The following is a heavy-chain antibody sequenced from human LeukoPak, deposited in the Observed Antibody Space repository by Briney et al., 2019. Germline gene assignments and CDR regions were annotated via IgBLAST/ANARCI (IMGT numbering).Heavy chain of an antibody. D-gene: IGHD5-18*01. V-gene: IGHV3-43D*03. CDR2: ISWDGGST. Sequence: GGSLRLSCAASGFTFDDYAMHWARQAPGKGLEWVSLISWDGGSTYYTDSVKGRFTISRDNSKNSLYLQINTLRVEDTALYYCAKSGYSYPTYGDYMDVWGKGTTVTVSS. CDR1: GFTFDDYA. CDR3: AKSGYSYPTYGDYMDV. J-gene: IGHJ6*03.